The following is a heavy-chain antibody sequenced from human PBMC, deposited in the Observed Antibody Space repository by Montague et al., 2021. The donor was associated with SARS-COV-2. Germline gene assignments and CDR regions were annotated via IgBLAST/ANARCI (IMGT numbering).Heavy chain of an antibody. CDR1: GFSFDTYG. D-gene: IGHD1-7*01. J-gene: IGHJ4*02. V-gene: IGHV3-23*01. Sequence: SLRLSCAASGFSFDTYGMSWVRQAPGQGLEWVSSIRGDGDKTYYSGSAKGRFTISRDTSSNTLNLQMNSLRAEDTAIYFCAKQRGPATTTFDYWGQGTLVTASS. CDR3: AKQRGPATTTFDY. CDR2: IRGDGDKT.